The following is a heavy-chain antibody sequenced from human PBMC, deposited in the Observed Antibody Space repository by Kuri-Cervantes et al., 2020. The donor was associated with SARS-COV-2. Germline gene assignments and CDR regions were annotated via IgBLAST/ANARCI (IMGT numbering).Heavy chain of an antibody. V-gene: IGHV1-8*01. D-gene: IGHD3-10*01. Sequence: ASVKVSCKASGYTFTSYDINWVRQATGQGLEWMGWMNPNSGNTGFAQKFQDRVTMTRNTSINTAYMELSSLRSDDTAVYYCAREKLWFGESYYYYYGMDVWGQGTTVTVSS. CDR2: MNPNSGNT. CDR1: GYTFTSYD. J-gene: IGHJ6*02. CDR3: AREKLWFGESYYYYYGMDV.